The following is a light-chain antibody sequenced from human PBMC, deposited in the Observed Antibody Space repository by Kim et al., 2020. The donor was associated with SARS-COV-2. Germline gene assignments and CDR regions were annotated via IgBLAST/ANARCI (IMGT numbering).Light chain of an antibody. CDR3: LQYNTYSRD. V-gene: IGKV1-5*01. CDR2: DAS. CDR1: QSISSW. Sequence: DIQMTQSPSTLSASVGDRVTITCRASQSISSWLAWYQQKPGKAPILLIYDASSLESGVPLRFSGSGSGTEFTLTITSLQPDDVATYYCLQYNTYSRDFGQGTKVDIK. J-gene: IGKJ1*01.